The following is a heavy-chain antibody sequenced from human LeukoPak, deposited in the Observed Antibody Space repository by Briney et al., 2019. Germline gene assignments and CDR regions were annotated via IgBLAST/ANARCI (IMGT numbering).Heavy chain of an antibody. CDR2: INHSGST. CDR1: GGSFSGYY. D-gene: IGHD5-24*01. V-gene: IGHV4-34*01. CDR3: ARSRGGYFRYYFDY. J-gene: IGHJ4*02. Sequence: PSETLSLTCAVYGGSFSGYYWSWIRQPPGKGLEWIGEINHSGSTNYNPSLKSRVTISVDTSKNQFSLRLSSVTAADTAVYYCARSRGGYFRYYFDYWGQGTLVTVSS.